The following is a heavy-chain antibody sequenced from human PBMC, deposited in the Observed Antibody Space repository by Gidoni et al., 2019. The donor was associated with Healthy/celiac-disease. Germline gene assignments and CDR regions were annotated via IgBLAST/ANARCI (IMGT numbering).Heavy chain of an antibody. J-gene: IGHJ3*02. CDR3: ARGDILTGSPRDDAFDI. D-gene: IGHD3-9*01. Sequence: QLQLQESGPGLVKPSETLSLTCTVSGGSISSSSYYWGWIRQPPGKGLEWIGSIYYSGSTYYNPSLKSRVTISVDTSKNQFSLKLSSVTAADTAVYYCARGDILTGSPRDDAFDIWGQGTMVTVSS. V-gene: IGHV4-39*01. CDR1: GGSISSSSYY. CDR2: IYYSGST.